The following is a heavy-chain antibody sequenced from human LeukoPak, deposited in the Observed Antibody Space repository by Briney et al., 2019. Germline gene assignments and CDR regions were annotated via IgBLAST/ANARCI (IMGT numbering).Heavy chain of an antibody. Sequence: GGSLRLSCAASGFTFSSYSMNWVRQAPGKGLEWISYISSSGGTIYYADSVKGRFTISRDNTDNSLFLQMSSLRAEDTAVYYCARERRQWQPFDIWGQGTMVTVSS. D-gene: IGHD6-19*01. V-gene: IGHV3-48*04. CDR2: ISSSGGTI. J-gene: IGHJ3*02. CDR3: ARERRQWQPFDI. CDR1: GFTFSSYS.